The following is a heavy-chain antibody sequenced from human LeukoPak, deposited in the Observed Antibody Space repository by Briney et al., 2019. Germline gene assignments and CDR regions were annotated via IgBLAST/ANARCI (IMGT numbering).Heavy chain of an antibody. V-gene: IGHV3-30-3*01. Sequence: PGGSLRLSCAASGFTFSSYAMSWVRQAPGKGLEWVAVISYDGSNKYYADSVKGRFTISRDNSKNTLYLQMNSLRAEDTAVYYCARDGRITIFGVVDYYYGMDVWGQGTTVTVSS. D-gene: IGHD3-3*01. CDR1: GFTFSSYA. CDR3: ARDGRITIFGVVDYYYGMDV. J-gene: IGHJ6*02. CDR2: ISYDGSNK.